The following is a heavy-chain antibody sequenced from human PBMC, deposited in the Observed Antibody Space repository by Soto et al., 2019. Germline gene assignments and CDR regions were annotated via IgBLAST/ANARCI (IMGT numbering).Heavy chain of an antibody. CDR3: ASRISFDI. V-gene: IGHV1-69*13. Sequence: SVKVSCKASGGTFSSYAISWVRQAPGQVLEWLGLIIPIFGTANYAQKFQGRVTITADESTSTAYMELSSLRSEDTAVYYCASRISFDIWGQGTMVTVSS. CDR2: IIPIFGTA. CDR1: GGTFSSYA. J-gene: IGHJ3*02.